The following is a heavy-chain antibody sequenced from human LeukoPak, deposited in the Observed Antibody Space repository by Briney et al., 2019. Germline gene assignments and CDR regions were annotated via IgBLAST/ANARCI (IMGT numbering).Heavy chain of an antibody. CDR2: IYCSGST. Sequence: SETLSLTCIVSGGSISSNTYYWGWIRQPPGMGLEWIGSIYCSGSTYYNPSLKSRVTISLDTSKNQFSLKVSSVTAADTAMYYCASRVEGFDYWGQGTLVTVSS. V-gene: IGHV4-39*01. CDR3: ASRVEGFDY. CDR1: GGSISSNTYY. J-gene: IGHJ4*02. D-gene: IGHD1-1*01.